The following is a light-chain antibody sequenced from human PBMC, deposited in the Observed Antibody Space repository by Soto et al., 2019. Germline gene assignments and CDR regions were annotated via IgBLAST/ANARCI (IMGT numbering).Light chain of an antibody. V-gene: IGLV2-14*01. Sequence: QSVLTQPASVSGSPGQSVTISCTGTSSDVGGYNYVSWYQQHPGKAPKLMIYEVTHRPSGVSNRFSGSKSGNTASLTISGLQAVDEADYYCSSYTSSFTVVFGGGTKLTVL. CDR2: EVT. CDR3: SSYTSSFTVV. J-gene: IGLJ2*01. CDR1: SSDVGGYNY.